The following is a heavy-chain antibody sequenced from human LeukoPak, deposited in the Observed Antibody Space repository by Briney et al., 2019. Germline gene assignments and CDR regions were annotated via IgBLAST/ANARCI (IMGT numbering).Heavy chain of an antibody. CDR1: GFTFSSYA. Sequence: GGSLRLSCAASGFTFSSYAMSWVRQAPGKGLEWVSAISGSGGSTYYADSVKGRFTFSRDNSKNTLYLQMNSLRAEDTAVYYCAKDPVYGSGSYSNVSVDYWGQGTLVTVSS. CDR3: AKDPVYGSGSYSNVSVDY. CDR2: ISGSGGST. V-gene: IGHV3-23*01. D-gene: IGHD3-10*01. J-gene: IGHJ4*02.